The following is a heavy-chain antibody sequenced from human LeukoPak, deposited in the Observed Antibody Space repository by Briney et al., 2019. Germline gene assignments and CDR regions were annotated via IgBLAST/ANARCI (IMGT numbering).Heavy chain of an antibody. V-gene: IGHV3-23*01. CDR2: ISGSGGST. D-gene: IGHD2-21*02. J-gene: IGHJ4*02. CDR3: AKDRVTSRLAPFDY. Sequence: PGGSLRLSCAASGFTFSSYGMSWVRQAPGKGLKWVSAISGSGGSTYYADSVKGRFTISRDNSKNTLYLQMNSLRAEDTAVYYCAKDRVTSRLAPFDYWGQGTLVTVSS. CDR1: GFTFSSYG.